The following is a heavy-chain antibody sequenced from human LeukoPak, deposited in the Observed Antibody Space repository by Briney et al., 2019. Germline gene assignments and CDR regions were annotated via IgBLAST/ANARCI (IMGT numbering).Heavy chain of an antibody. Sequence: GGSLRLSCTASGFTFSSYWMPWVRQAPGKGLVWVSRINSDGGSTSYADSVKGRFTISRDDAKNTLYLQMNSLRAEDTAVYYCARRIQGMAPYYFDYWGQGTLVTVSS. V-gene: IGHV3-74*01. D-gene: IGHD5-24*01. CDR2: INSDGGST. J-gene: IGHJ4*02. CDR1: GFTFSSYW. CDR3: ARRIQGMAPYYFDY.